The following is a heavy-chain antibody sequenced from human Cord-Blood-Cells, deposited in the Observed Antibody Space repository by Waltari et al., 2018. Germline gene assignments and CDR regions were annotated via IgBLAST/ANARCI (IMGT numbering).Heavy chain of an antibody. Sequence: QVQLVQSGAEVKKPGSSVKVSCKASGGTFSSYAISWVRQAPGQGLEWVGGIIPIVGTANNAQKFQGRVTITADESTSTAYMGLSSLRSEDTAVYYCARGSQSSGWLEGGNYWGQGTLVTVSS. V-gene: IGHV1-69*01. CDR2: IIPIVGTA. CDR1: GGTFSSYA. CDR3: ARGSQSSGWLEGGNY. J-gene: IGHJ4*02. D-gene: IGHD6-19*01.